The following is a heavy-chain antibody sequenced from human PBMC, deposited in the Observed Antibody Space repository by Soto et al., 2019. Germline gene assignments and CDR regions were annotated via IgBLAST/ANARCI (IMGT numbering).Heavy chain of an antibody. V-gene: IGHV3-23*01. D-gene: IGHD3-10*01. Sequence: WVRQAPGKGLEWGSSIRQSDDRSSYADSAKGRFTISRDNSKNTLYLQMNGLRLDDTAVYYCVTAVRTRLDNWGPGTLVTVSS. CDR2: IRQSDDRS. CDR3: VTAVRTRLDN. J-gene: IGHJ4*02.